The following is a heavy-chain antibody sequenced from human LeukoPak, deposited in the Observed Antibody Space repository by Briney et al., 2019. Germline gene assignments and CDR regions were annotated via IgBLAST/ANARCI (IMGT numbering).Heavy chain of an antibody. Sequence: PSETLSLTCTVSGGSFSRVGYFWSWIRQPAGKGLEWIGRIYTNGDTNYNPYLKSRVTMSVDTSTNQFSLKLSSVTAADTAVYYCARERRDDYVSFDYWGQGTLVSVSS. D-gene: IGHD4-17*01. J-gene: IGHJ4*02. V-gene: IGHV4-61*02. CDR2: IYTNGDT. CDR1: GGSFSRVGYF. CDR3: ARERRDDYVSFDY.